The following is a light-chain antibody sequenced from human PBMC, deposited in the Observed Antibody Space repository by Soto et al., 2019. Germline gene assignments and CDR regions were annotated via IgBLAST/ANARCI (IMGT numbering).Light chain of an antibody. CDR1: QSVSNYY. V-gene: IGKV3-20*01. CDR3: QQYGDSPSIT. Sequence: VLKQSPGTLSLKPGERATLTCRASQSVSNYYLAWYQQKPGQAPRLLIYGASWRATGIPDRFSGSGSGTDFTLTITRLEPEDFAVYFCQQYGDSPSITFGQRTRLEI. J-gene: IGKJ5*01. CDR2: GAS.